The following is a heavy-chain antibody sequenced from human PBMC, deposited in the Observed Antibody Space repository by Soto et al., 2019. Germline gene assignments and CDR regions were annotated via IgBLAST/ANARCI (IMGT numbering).Heavy chain of an antibody. CDR1: GGSFSSYV. Sequence: QGQLVQSGAEVKKPGSSVKVSCKASGGSFSSYVISWIRQAPGQGLEWMGGIIPVSNAPNYAQRFQDRVTMSVDKSTSTAYMELRSLRSEDTAIYYCAQEPYYFHSRDYHWCDPWGQGTLVTVSS. CDR2: IIPVSNAP. D-gene: IGHD3-22*01. V-gene: IGHV1-69*06. CDR3: AQEPYYFHSRDYHWCDP. J-gene: IGHJ5*02.